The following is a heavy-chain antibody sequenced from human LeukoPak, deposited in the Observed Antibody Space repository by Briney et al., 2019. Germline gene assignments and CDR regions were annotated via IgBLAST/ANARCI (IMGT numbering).Heavy chain of an antibody. V-gene: IGHV3-48*04. CDR1: GFTFSSYS. Sequence: GGSLRLSCTASGFTFSSYSMNWVRQAPGKGLEWVSYISSASGSIYYADSVKGRFTISRDNAKNSLFLQMNSLRAEDTAVYYCAKDRQYSSFSFFDYWGQGTLVTVSS. CDR3: AKDRQYSSFSFFDY. J-gene: IGHJ4*02. CDR2: ISSASGSI. D-gene: IGHD6-6*01.